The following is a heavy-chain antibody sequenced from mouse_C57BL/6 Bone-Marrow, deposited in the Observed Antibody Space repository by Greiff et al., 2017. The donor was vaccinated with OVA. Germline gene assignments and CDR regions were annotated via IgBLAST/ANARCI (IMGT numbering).Heavy chain of an antibody. V-gene: IGHV1-59*01. CDR1: GYTFTSYW. CDR3: AKCITTVVAPYYYAMDY. J-gene: IGHJ4*01. Sequence: QVQLQQPGAELVRPGTSVKLSCKASGYTFTSYWMHWVKQRPGQGLEWIGVIDPSDSYTNYNQKFKGKATLTVDTSSSTAYMQLSSLTSEDSAVYYCAKCITTVVAPYYYAMDYWGQGTSVTVSS. CDR2: IDPSDSYT. D-gene: IGHD1-1*01.